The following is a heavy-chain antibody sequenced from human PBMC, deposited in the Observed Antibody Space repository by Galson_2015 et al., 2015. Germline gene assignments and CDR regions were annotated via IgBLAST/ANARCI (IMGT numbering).Heavy chain of an antibody. CDR3: ARGERPRIVVVITTRC. CDR1: GFTFSSYA. J-gene: IGHJ4*02. CDR2: ISYDGSNK. Sequence: SLRLSCAASGFTFSSYAMHWVRQASGKGLEWVAVISYDGSNKYYADSVRGRFTISRDNSKNTLYLQMNSLRAEDTAVYYCARGERPRIVVVITTRCWGQGTLVTVSS. V-gene: IGHV3-30-3*01. D-gene: IGHD3-22*01.